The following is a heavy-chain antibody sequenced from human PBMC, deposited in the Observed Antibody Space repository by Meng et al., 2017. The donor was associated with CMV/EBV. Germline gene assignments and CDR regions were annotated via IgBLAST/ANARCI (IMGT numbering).Heavy chain of an antibody. V-gene: IGHV3-53*05. CDR3: AKTAYRFGELLSYFDY. CDR2: IYSGGST. J-gene: IGHJ4*02. D-gene: IGHD3-10*01. CDR1: GFTVSSNY. Sequence: GESLKISCAASGFTVSSNYMSWVRQAPGKGLEWVSVIYSGGSTYYADSVKGRFTISRDNSKNTLYLQMNSLRAEDTAVYYCAKTAYRFGELLSYFDYWGQGTLVTVSS.